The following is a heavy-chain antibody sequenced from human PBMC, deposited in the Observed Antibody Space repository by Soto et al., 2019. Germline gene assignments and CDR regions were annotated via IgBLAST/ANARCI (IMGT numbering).Heavy chain of an antibody. D-gene: IGHD6-25*01. CDR2: INQDGSEK. V-gene: IGHV3-7*01. J-gene: IGHJ4*02. Sequence: EEQLVESGGGLVQPGGSLRLSCAASGFIFSNFWIDWVRQAPGKGLEWVAKINQDGSEKYYVDSVKGRFTISRDNAKNSLDLRMTSLTAEDTAVYYCAVLSIAAVVDFWGQGTVVTVSS. CDR3: AVLSIAAVVDF. CDR1: GFIFSNFW.